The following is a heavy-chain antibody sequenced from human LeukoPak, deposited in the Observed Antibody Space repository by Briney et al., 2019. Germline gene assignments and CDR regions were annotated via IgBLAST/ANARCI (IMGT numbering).Heavy chain of an antibody. J-gene: IGHJ4*02. CDR2: IDPNSGGT. Sequence: ASRRVSCKASGYTVTGYYILCVRGAPGHRLQWMGWIDPNSGGTHYAQKFQGRVTMTRDTYISTAYMELTSLTSDDTAVYYCARGRQTSNYYFDYWGRGTLVTVSS. V-gene: IGHV1-2*02. D-gene: IGHD1-1*01. CDR3: ARGRQTSNYYFDY. CDR1: GYTVTGYY.